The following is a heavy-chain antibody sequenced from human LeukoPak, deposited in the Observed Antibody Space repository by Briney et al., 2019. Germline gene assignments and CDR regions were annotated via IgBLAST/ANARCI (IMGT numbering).Heavy chain of an antibody. J-gene: IGHJ4*02. CDR2: ITGNGRDT. CDR1: GFTLRNYA. D-gene: IGHD2-8*02. CDR3: AKGTLGSCSGATCYDFDN. Sequence: AGGSLRLSCAASGFTLRNYAMNWVRQAPGKRLEWVSSITGNGRDTYYAASVKGRITISRDNSRNTIYLQMNSLRVEDTALYYCAKGTLGSCSGATCYDFDNWGQGSLVTVSS. V-gene: IGHV3-23*01.